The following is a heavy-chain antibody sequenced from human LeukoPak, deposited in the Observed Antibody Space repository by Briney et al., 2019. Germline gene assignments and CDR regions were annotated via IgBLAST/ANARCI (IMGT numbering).Heavy chain of an antibody. CDR2: IYYSGST. CDR3: ARGFCSGGSCYSAIFDY. J-gene: IGHJ4*02. V-gene: IGHV4-59*01. Sequence: SETLSLTCTVSGGSISPYYWSWIRQPPGKGLEWIGYIYYSGSTKYNPSLKSRVSISVETSKNQFSLKLSSVTAADTAVYHCARGFCSGGSCYSAIFDYWGQGTLVTVSS. D-gene: IGHD2-15*01. CDR1: GGSISPYY.